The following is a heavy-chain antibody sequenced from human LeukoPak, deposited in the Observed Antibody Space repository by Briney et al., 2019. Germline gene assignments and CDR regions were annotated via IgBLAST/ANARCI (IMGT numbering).Heavy chain of an antibody. J-gene: IGHJ4*02. D-gene: IGHD2/OR15-2a*01. CDR2: TKQDGSGK. Sequence: PGGSLRLSCAASGFAFRNFWMSWVRQAPGKGLELVANTKQDGSGKYYVDSVEGRFTVSRDNAKNSLYLQMNSLRAEDTAVYYCVRDNPRCCGVIPSNIDDYWGQGTLVTVSS. V-gene: IGHV3-7*03. CDR1: GFAFRNFW. CDR3: VRDNPRCCGVIPSNIDDY.